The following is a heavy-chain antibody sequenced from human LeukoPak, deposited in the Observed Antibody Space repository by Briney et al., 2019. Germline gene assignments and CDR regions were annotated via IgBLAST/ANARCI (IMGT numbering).Heavy chain of an antibody. Sequence: GGSLRLSSAASGFTFDDYGMSWVRQAPGKGLEWVSGINWNGGSTGYADSVKGRFTISRDNAKNSLYLQMNSLRAEDTAVYYCARDLVHYYDSSGWGPSGDYWGQGTLVTVSS. V-gene: IGHV3-20*03. CDR2: INWNGGST. CDR1: GFTFDDYG. D-gene: IGHD3-22*01. J-gene: IGHJ4*02. CDR3: ARDLVHYYDSSGWGPSGDY.